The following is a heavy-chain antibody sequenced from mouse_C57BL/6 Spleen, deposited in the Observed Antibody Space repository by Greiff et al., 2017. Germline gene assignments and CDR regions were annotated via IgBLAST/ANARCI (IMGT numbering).Heavy chain of an antibody. CDR1: GYTFTDYY. Sequence: EVKLQESGPVLVKPGASVKMSCKASGYTFTDYYMNWVKQSHGKSLEWIGVINPYNGGTSYNQKFKGKATLTVDKSSSTAYMELNSLTSEDSAVYYCARDGGKGYFDYWGQGTTLTVSS. CDR3: ARDGGKGYFDY. D-gene: IGHD1-3*01. CDR2: INPYNGGT. V-gene: IGHV1-19*01. J-gene: IGHJ2*01.